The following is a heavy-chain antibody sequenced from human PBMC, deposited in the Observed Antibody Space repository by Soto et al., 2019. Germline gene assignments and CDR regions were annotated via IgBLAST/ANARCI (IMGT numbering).Heavy chain of an antibody. Sequence: PGESLKISCKGSGYSFTNYWIGWVRQMSGKGLELMGITFPGNSETRYSPSFQGHVTISADKSISTAYLQWSSLKASDTALYYCARSRYYDTTGYYPLYYYYYGMDVWGQGTTVTVSS. J-gene: IGHJ6*02. CDR3: ARSRYYDTTGYYPLYYYYYGMDV. CDR1: GYSFTNYW. D-gene: IGHD3-22*01. CDR2: TFPGNSET. V-gene: IGHV5-51*01.